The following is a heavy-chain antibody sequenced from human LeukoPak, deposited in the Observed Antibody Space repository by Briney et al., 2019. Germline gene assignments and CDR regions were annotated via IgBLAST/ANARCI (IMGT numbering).Heavy chain of an antibody. CDR3: ARDRGRGIAAAGTVGNWFDP. J-gene: IGHJ5*02. D-gene: IGHD6-13*01. Sequence: SETLSLTCTVSGGSISSYYWSWIRQPAGKGLEWIGRIYTSGSTNYNPSLKSRVTMSVDTSKNQFSLKLSSVTAADTAVYYCARDRGRGIAAAGTVGNWFDPWGQGTLVTVSS. V-gene: IGHV4-4*07. CDR1: GGSISSYY. CDR2: IYTSGST.